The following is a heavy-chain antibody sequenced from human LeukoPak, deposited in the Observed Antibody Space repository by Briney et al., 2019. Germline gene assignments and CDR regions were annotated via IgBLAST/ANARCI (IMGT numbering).Heavy chain of an antibody. D-gene: IGHD3-10*01. CDR3: ARDVGRWFDP. Sequence: SETPSLTCAVYGGSFSGYYWSWIRQPPGKGLEWIGEINHSGSTNYNPSLKSRVTISVDTSKNQFSLKPSSVTAADTAVYYCARDVGRWFDPWGQGTLVTVSS. CDR1: GGSFSGYY. V-gene: IGHV4-34*01. CDR2: INHSGST. J-gene: IGHJ5*02.